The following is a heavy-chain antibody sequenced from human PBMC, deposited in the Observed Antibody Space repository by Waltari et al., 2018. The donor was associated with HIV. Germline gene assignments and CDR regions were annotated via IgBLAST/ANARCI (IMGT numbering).Heavy chain of an antibody. Sequence: QMQLRESGPGVVKPSQTLSLTCTVSGSSIRTGGYYWSWIRQQPGKGLEWNGYSYYRGSTYYSPSLKCRVTMSLDTSNKQLSLRLTSVTAADTGGYYCAILQGYDGSGRPYYYGVDVWGQGTTVTVSS. V-gene: IGHV4-31*02. CDR1: GSSIRTGGYY. CDR2: SYYRGST. CDR3: AILQGYDGSGRPYYYGVDV. J-gene: IGHJ6*02. D-gene: IGHD3-10*01.